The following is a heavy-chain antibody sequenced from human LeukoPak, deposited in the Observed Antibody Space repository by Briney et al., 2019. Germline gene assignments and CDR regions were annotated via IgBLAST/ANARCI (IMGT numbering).Heavy chain of an antibody. CDR2: VNAGNGNT. Sequence: ASVKVSCKASGYTFTSYAMHWVRQAPGQRLEWMGWVNAGNGNTKYSQKFQGSVTITRDTSASTAYMELSSLRSEDTAVYYCASLSSWDYYFDYWGQGTLVTVSS. V-gene: IGHV1-3*01. D-gene: IGHD6-13*01. J-gene: IGHJ4*02. CDR1: GYTFTSYA. CDR3: ASLSSWDYYFDY.